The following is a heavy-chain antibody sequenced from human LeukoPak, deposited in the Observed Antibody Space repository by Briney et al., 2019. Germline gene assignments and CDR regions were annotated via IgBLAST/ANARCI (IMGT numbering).Heavy chain of an antibody. Sequence: PSETLSLTCTVSGGSISSYYWSWIRQPPGKGLEWIGYIYYSGSTNYNPSLKSRVTISVDTSKNQFSLKLSSVTAADTAVYYCARDPYSGEDDAFDIWGQGTMVTVSS. J-gene: IGHJ3*02. V-gene: IGHV4-59*01. D-gene: IGHD1-26*01. CDR2: IYYSGST. CDR1: GGSISSYY. CDR3: ARDPYSGEDDAFDI.